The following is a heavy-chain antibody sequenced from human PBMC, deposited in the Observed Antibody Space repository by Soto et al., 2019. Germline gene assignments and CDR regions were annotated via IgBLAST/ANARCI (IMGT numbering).Heavy chain of an antibody. D-gene: IGHD2-15*01. CDR1: GYTFTSYG. CDR2: ISAYNGNT. CDR3: ARNYCSGGSCYSSDYYYYGMDV. Sequence: ASVKVSCKASGYTFTSYGISWVRQAPGQGLEWMGWISAYNGNTNYAQKLQGRVTMTTDTSTGTAYMELRSLRSDDTAVYYCARNYCSGGSCYSSDYYYYGMDVWGQGTTVTVSS. J-gene: IGHJ6*02. V-gene: IGHV1-18*04.